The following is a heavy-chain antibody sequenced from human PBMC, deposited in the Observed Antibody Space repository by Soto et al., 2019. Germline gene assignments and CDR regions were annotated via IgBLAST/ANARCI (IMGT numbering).Heavy chain of an antibody. V-gene: IGHV3-23*01. CDR1: GFPFSTYA. CDR3: AKDRDYYYYYGLDV. CDR2: ISGAGHST. D-gene: IGHD3-10*01. Sequence: EVQLLESGGGLVQPGGSLRLSCAASGFPFSTYAMSWVRQAPGKGLEWVSGISGAGHSTHYGDSVKGRFIISRDNSKNTPYLQMNNLRAEDTAVYYCAKDRDYYYYYGLDVWGQGTTVTVSS. J-gene: IGHJ6*02.